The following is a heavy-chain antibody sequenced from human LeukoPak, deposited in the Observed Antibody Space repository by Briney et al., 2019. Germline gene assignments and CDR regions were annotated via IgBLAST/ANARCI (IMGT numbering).Heavy chain of an antibody. Sequence: GGSLRLSCAASGFTFSHYNINWVRQAPGKGLEWVSSIGSSSGHIYYADSVKGRFTMSRDNAKNSLYLQMNSLRAEDAAVYYCARDLGSRIAAASGLLGHWGQGTLVTVSS. CDR1: GFTFSHYN. CDR3: ARDLGSRIAAASGLLGH. J-gene: IGHJ4*02. D-gene: IGHD6-13*01. V-gene: IGHV3-21*01. CDR2: IGSSSGHI.